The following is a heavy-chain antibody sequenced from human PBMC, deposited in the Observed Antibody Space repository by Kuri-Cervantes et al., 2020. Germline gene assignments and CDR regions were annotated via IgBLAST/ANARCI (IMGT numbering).Heavy chain of an antibody. D-gene: IGHD1-26*01. Sequence: ASVKVSCKASGYTFTSYGINWVRQATGQGLEWMGWMNPNSGNTGYAQKFQGRVTMTRNTSISTAYMELSSLRSEDTAVYYCATLLPPPQYYYYGMDVWGQGTTVTVSS. J-gene: IGHJ6*02. CDR1: GYTFTSYG. V-gene: IGHV1-8*02. CDR3: ATLLPPPQYYYYGMDV. CDR2: MNPNSGNT.